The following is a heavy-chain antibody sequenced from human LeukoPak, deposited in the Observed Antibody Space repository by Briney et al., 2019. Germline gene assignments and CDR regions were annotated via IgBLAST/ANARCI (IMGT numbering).Heavy chain of an antibody. V-gene: IGHV1-18*01. CDR1: GYTFTSYG. Sequence: ASVRVSCKASGYTFTSYGISWVRQAPGQGLEWMGWISAYNGNTNYAQKLQGRVTMTTDTSTSTAYMELSSLRSEDTAVYYCASPRSDYYDSSGYLDYWGQGTLVTVSS. CDR2: ISAYNGNT. CDR3: ASPRSDYYDSSGYLDY. D-gene: IGHD3-22*01. J-gene: IGHJ4*02.